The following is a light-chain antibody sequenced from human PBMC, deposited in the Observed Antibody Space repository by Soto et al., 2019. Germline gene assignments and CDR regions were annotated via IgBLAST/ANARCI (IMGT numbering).Light chain of an antibody. CDR2: SNN. V-gene: IGLV1-44*01. J-gene: IGLJ2*01. Sequence: QSVLTQPPSASGTPGQRVTISCSGNSSNIGINAVDWYQHLPGTAPKLLIHSNNQRPSGVPDRFSGSKSGTSASLAISGLQSEDEADYYCAAWDDSLSGRLFGGGTKLTVL. CDR3: AAWDDSLSGRL. CDR1: SSNIGINA.